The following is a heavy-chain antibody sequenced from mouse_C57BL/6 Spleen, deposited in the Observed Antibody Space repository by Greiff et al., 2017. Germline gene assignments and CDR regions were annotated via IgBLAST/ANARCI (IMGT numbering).Heavy chain of an antibody. V-gene: IGHV5-4*01. D-gene: IGHD2-4*01. CDR3: ARDREGYDYGGGAWFAY. J-gene: IGHJ3*01. CDR1: GFTFSSYA. CDR2: ISDGGSYT. Sequence: EVQLVESGGGLVKPGGSLKLSCAASGFTFSSYAMSWVRQTPEKRLEWVATISDGGSYTYYPDNVKGRFTISRDNAKNNLYLQMSHLKAEDTAMYYCARDREGYDYGGGAWFAYWGQGTLVTVSA.